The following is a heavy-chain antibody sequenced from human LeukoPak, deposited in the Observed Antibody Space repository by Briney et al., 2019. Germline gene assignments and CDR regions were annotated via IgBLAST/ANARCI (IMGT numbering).Heavy chain of an antibody. D-gene: IGHD3-3*01. CDR1: GGSISSYY. J-gene: IGHJ4*02. V-gene: IGHV4-59*01. Sequence: SETLSLTCTVSGGSISSYYWSWIRQPPGKGLEWIGYIYYSGSTNYNPSLKSRVTISVDTSKNQFSLKLSSVTAADTAVYYCARSSITIFGVVILFDYWGQGALVTVSS. CDR3: ARSSITIFGVVILFDY. CDR2: IYYSGST.